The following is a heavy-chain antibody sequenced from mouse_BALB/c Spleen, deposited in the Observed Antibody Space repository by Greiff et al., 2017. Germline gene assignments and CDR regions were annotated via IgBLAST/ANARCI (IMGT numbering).Heavy chain of an antibody. CDR1: GYAFSSYW. Sequence: QVQLQQSGAELVRPGSSVKISCKASGYAFSSYWMNWVKQRPGLGLEWIGQIYPGDGDTNYNGKFKGKATLTADKSSSTAYMQLSSLTSEDSAVYFCARSYGSGFAYWGQGTLVTVSA. D-gene: IGHD2-10*02. V-gene: IGHV1-80*01. CDR2: IYPGDGDT. CDR3: ARSYGSGFAY. J-gene: IGHJ3*01.